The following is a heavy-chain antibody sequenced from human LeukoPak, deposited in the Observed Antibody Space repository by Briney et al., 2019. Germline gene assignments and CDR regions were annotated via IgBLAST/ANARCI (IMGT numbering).Heavy chain of an antibody. Sequence: ASVKVSCKASGYTFTSYYMHWVRQAPGQGLEWMGIINPSGGSTSYAQEFQGRVTMTRDMSTSTVYMELSSLRSEDTAVYYCARDMFGAAALPYFDYWGQGTLVTVSS. D-gene: IGHD3-10*02. CDR3: ARDMFGAAALPYFDY. V-gene: IGHV1-46*01. CDR2: INPSGGST. J-gene: IGHJ4*02. CDR1: GYTFTSYY.